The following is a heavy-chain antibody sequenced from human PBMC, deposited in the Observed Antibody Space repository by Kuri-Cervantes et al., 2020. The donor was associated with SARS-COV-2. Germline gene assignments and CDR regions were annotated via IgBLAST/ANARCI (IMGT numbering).Heavy chain of an antibody. V-gene: IGHV1-69*13. Sequence: SVKVSCKTSGYTFINYGLSWVRQAPGQGLEWMGGIIPIFGTANYAQKFQGRVTITADESTSTAYMELSSLRSEDTAVYYCARVHRGDIVVVPAAMFGYGMDVWGQGTTVTVSS. CDR2: IIPIFGTA. D-gene: IGHD2-2*01. CDR1: GYTFINYG. CDR3: ARVHRGDIVVVPAAMFGYGMDV. J-gene: IGHJ6*02.